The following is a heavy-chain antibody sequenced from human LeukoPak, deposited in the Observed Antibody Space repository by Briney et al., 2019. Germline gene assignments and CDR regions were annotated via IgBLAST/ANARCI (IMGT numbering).Heavy chain of an antibody. V-gene: IGHV3-11*04. CDR3: ARDWWENPYYDFWSGIRD. Sequence: GGSLRLSCAASGFTFSDYYMSWIRQAPGKGLEWVSYISSSGSTIYYADSVKGRFTISRDNAKNSLYLQMNSLRAEDTAVYYCARDWWENPYYDFWSGIRDWGQGTLVTVSS. CDR1: GFTFSDYY. J-gene: IGHJ4*02. CDR2: ISSSGSTI. D-gene: IGHD3-3*01.